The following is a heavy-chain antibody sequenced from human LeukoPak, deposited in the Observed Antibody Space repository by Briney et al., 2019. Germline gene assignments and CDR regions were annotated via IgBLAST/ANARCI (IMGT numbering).Heavy chain of an antibody. CDR3: ATLSVVAAPRDYYYMDV. Sequence: GGSLRLSCAASGFTFDDYAMHWVRHAPGKGLEWVSGISWNSGSIGYADSVKGRFTISRDNSKNTLYLQMNSLRAEDTAVYYCATLSVVAAPRDYYYMDVWGKGTTVTISS. CDR2: ISWNSGSI. D-gene: IGHD2-15*01. V-gene: IGHV3-9*01. CDR1: GFTFDDYA. J-gene: IGHJ6*03.